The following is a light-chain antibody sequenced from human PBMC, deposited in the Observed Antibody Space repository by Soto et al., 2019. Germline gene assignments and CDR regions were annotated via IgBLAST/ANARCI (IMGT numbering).Light chain of an antibody. Sequence: QSVLTQPASVSGSPGQSITISCTGTSSDVGGYNYVSWYQQHPDKAPKLMIYEVSNRPPGVSNRFSGSKSGNTASLTISGLQAEDEADYYCSSYTSSSTPYVFGTGTKV. CDR2: EVS. CDR1: SSDVGGYNY. CDR3: SSYTSSSTPYV. J-gene: IGLJ1*01. V-gene: IGLV2-14*01.